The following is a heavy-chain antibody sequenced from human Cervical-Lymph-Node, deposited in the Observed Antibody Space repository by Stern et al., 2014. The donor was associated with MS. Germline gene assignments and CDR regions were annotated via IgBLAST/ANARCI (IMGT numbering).Heavy chain of an antibody. CDR1: GDSVSSHRAT. Sequence: VQLVQSGPGLVKPSQTLSLTCAISGDSVSSHRATWSWIRQSPSRGLEWLGRTYHRSRWYYDYALSVKSRVTISPDTSKNQFSLWLNSVTPEDTAVYYCARDVSSSPDAFNTWGQGTMVTVSS. CDR3: ARDVSSSPDAFNT. D-gene: IGHD6-6*01. CDR2: TYHRSRWYY. J-gene: IGHJ3*02. V-gene: IGHV6-1*01.